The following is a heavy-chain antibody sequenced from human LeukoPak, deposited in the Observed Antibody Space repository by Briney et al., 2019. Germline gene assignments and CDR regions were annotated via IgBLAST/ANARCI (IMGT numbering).Heavy chain of an antibody. J-gene: IGHJ4*02. CDR1: GYTFTGYY. CDR2: INCNGGGT. CDR3: ATDLELSFDY. D-gene: IGHD3-10*01. Sequence: ASVTVSCTASGYTFTGYYIHWVRQAPGQGLEWMGRINCNGGGTIYAQKFQGRVTMTEDTSTDTAYMELSSLRSEDTAVYYCATDLELSFDYWGQGTLVTVSS. V-gene: IGHV1-2*06.